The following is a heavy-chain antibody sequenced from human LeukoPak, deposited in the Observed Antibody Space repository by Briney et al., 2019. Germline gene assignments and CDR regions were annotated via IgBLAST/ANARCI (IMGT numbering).Heavy chain of an antibody. CDR1: GGSISSGSYY. D-gene: IGHD2-15*01. CDR3: ARVGIVVVVAAIDY. V-gene: IGHV4-61*02. J-gene: IGHJ4*02. Sequence: SETLSLTCTVSGGSISSGSYYWSWIRQPAGKGLEWIGRIYTSGSTNYNPSLKSRVTISVDTSKNQFSLKLSSVTAADTAVYYCARVGIVVVVAAIDYWGQGTLVTVSS. CDR2: IYTSGST.